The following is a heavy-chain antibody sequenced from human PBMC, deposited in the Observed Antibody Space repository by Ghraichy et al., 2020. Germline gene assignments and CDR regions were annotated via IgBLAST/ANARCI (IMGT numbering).Heavy chain of an antibody. Sequence: GESLNISCAASGFTFSSYAMSWVRQAPGKGLEWVSAISGSGGSTYYADSVKGRFTISRDNSKNTLYLQMNSLRAEDTAVYYCAKGALLEMATITPLDYWGQGTLVTVSS. CDR3: AKGALLEMATITPLDY. J-gene: IGHJ4*02. CDR1: GFTFSSYA. D-gene: IGHD5-24*01. V-gene: IGHV3-23*01. CDR2: ISGSGGST.